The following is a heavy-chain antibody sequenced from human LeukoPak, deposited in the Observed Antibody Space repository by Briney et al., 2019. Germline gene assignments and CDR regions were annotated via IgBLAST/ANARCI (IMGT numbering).Heavy chain of an antibody. J-gene: IGHJ4*02. V-gene: IGHV1-2*02. Sequence: ASVKVSCKSSGFIFTDYHMHWLRQAPGQGLEWMGWINPNSGGTNYAQKFQGRVTMTRDTSISTAYMELSRLRSDDTAVYYCARGGTGYSGYETDYWGQGTLVTVSS. CDR3: ARGGTGYSGYETDY. D-gene: IGHD5-12*01. CDR2: INPNSGGT. CDR1: GFIFTDYH.